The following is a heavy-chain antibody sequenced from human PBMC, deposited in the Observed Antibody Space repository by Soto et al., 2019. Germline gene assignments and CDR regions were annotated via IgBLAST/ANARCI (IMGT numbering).Heavy chain of an antibody. Sequence: GVSVKVSCKASGYTFTSYYMHWVRQAPGQGLEWMGWISAYNGNTNYAQKLQGRVTMTTDTSTSTAYMELRSLRSDDTAVYYCARAPFITMVRGVISGWFEPWGQGTLVTVSS. V-gene: IGHV1-18*04. CDR2: ISAYNGNT. CDR1: GYTFTSYY. D-gene: IGHD3-10*01. J-gene: IGHJ5*02. CDR3: ARAPFITMVRGVISGWFEP.